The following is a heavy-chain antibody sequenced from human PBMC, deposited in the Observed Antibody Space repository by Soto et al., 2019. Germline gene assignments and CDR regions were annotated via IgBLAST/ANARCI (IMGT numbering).Heavy chain of an antibody. D-gene: IGHD2-2*01. V-gene: IGHV1-69*01. CDR3: ARVVVVPAATSYYYYGMDV. CDR2: IIPIFGTA. J-gene: IGHJ6*02. Sequence: QVQLVQSGAEVQKPGSSVKVSCKASGGTFSSYAISWVRQAPGQGLEWMGGIIPIFGTANYAQKFQGRVTITADESTSTAYMELSSLRSEDTAVYYCARVVVVPAATSYYYYGMDVWGQGTTVTVSS. CDR1: GGTFSSYA.